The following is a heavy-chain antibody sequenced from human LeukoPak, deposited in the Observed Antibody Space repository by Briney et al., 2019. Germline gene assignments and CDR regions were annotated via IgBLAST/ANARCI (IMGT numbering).Heavy chain of an antibody. V-gene: IGHV1-2*02. CDR3: ARDHGDGYNVVDY. D-gene: IGHD5-24*01. J-gene: IGHJ4*02. Sequence: GASVKVSCKASGYTFTGYYMHWVRQAPGQGLEWMGWINPNSGGTNYAQKSQGRVTMTRDKSISTAYMELSRLRSDDTAVYYCARDHGDGYNVVDYWGQGTLVTVSS. CDR2: INPNSGGT. CDR1: GYTFTGYY.